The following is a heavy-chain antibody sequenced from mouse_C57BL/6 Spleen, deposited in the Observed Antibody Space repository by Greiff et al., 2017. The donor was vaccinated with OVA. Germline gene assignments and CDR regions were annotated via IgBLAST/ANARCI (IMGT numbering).Heavy chain of an antibody. CDR1: GYAFSSSW. J-gene: IGHJ4*01. CDR3: ARQRAYGYGVTYAMDY. CDR2: IYPGDGDT. Sequence: QVQLQQSGPELVKPGASVKISCKASGYAFSSSWMNWVKQRPGKGLEWIGRIYPGDGDTNYNGKFKGKATLTADKSSSTAYMQLSSLTSEDSAVYFCARQRAYGYGVTYAMDYWGQGTSVTVSS. D-gene: IGHD2-2*01. V-gene: IGHV1-82*01.